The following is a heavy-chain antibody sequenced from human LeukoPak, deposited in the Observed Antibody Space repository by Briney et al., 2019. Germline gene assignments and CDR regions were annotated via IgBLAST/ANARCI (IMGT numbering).Heavy chain of an antibody. D-gene: IGHD3-22*01. V-gene: IGHV3-20*04. CDR1: GFTFDDYG. CDR3: AREEGSGYYRLYYFDY. Sequence: GGSLRLSCAASGFTFDDYGMSWVRQAPGKGLEWVSGINWNGGSTGYADSVKGRFTISRDNAKNSLYLQMNSPRAEDTALYYCAREEGSGYYRLYYFDYWGQGTLVTVSS. CDR2: INWNGGST. J-gene: IGHJ4*02.